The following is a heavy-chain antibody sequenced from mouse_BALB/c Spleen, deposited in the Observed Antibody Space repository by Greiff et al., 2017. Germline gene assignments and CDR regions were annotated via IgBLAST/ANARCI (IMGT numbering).Heavy chain of an antibody. CDR1: GYTFTSYW. V-gene: IGHV1-69*02. Sequence: QVQLQQPGAELVRPGASVKLSCKASGYTFTSYWINWVKQRPGQGLEWIGNIYPSDSYTNYNQKFKDKATLTVDKSSSTAYMQLKSLTSEDSAVYYCAREHHTAKAWFAYWGQGTLVTVSA. CDR2: IYPSDSYT. CDR3: AREHHTAKAWFAY. J-gene: IGHJ3*01. D-gene: IGHD1-2*01.